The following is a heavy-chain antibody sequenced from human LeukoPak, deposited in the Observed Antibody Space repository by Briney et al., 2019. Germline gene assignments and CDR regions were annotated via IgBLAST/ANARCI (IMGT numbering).Heavy chain of an antibody. CDR3: ARTGAGGSFVP. J-gene: IGHJ5*02. D-gene: IGHD1-26*01. V-gene: IGHV6-1*01. CDR1: GDSVFSNSVA. CDR2: TYDRYKYHA. Sequence: PSQTLSLTCAISGDSVFSNSVAWNWIRPSQSRGLEWLGRTYDRYKYHADYAVSVKSRIKINVDTSQNQLSLQLNSVTPEDTAVYYCARTGAGGSFVPWGQGTQVTVSS.